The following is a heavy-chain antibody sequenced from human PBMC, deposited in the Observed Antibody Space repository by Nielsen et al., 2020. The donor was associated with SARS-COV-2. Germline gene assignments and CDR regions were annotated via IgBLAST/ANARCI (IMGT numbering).Heavy chain of an antibody. CDR1: GYTFTGYY. V-gene: IGHV1-2*02. CDR2: INPNSGGT. D-gene: IGHD5-24*01. J-gene: IGHJ3*02. Sequence: VKVPCKASGYTFTGYYIHWVRQAPGQGLEWMGWINPNSGGTDYAAKFQGRVSMTRDTSISTVYMELTRLGSDDTAVFYCARELRVGMAINGAFDIWGQGTMVTVSS. CDR3: ARELRVGMAINGAFDI.